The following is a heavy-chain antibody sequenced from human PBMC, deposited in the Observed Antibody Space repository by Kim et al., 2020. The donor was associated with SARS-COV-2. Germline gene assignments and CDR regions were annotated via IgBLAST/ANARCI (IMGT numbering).Heavy chain of an antibody. CDR3: ARSTGYENDY. CDR1: GYSMSSHYY. Sequence: SETLSLTCTVSGYSMSSHYYWGWIRQPPGKGLEWIGSVHHSGTTYHNPSLKSRVTISIDTSKNHFSLNLNSVTAADTAVYYCARSTGYENDYWGQGTLVTVSS. J-gene: IGHJ4*02. V-gene: IGHV4-38-2*02. CDR2: VHHSGTT. D-gene: IGHD5-12*01.